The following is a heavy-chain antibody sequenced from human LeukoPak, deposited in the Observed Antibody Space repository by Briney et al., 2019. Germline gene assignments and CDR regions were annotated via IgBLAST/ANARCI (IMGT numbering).Heavy chain of an antibody. D-gene: IGHD2-15*01. V-gene: IGHV4-39*07. CDR3: ARERRGRVVVAATGSGNWFDP. CDR2: IYYTGNT. Sequence: SETLSLTCTVSGDSISSTSHFWGWIRQPPGKGLEWIGSIYYTGNTYYNPSLKSRVTISVDTSKNQFSLKLSSVTAADTAVYYCARERRGRVVVAATGSGNWFDPWGQGTLVTVSS. J-gene: IGHJ5*02. CDR1: GDSISSTSHF.